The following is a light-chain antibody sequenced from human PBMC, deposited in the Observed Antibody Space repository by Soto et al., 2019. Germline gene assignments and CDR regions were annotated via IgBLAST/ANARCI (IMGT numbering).Light chain of an antibody. J-gene: IGLJ2*01. V-gene: IGLV1-40*01. CDR1: SSNLGADYD. CDR2: GNR. Sequence: QAVLTQPPSVSGTPGQRISISCTGTSSNLGADYDVHWYQQLPGTAPRLLMFGNRVRPSGVPDRFSGSKSGTSASLAITGLQAEDEAVYYCQSYDNSLTSAIFGAGTKVTVL. CDR3: QSYDNSLTSAI.